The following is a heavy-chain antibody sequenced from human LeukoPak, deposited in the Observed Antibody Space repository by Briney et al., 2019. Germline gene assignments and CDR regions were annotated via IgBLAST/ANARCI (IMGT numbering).Heavy chain of an antibody. J-gene: IGHJ4*02. V-gene: IGHV3-30*18. CDR2: ILYDGSDK. D-gene: IGHD5-12*01. Sequence: ARSLRLSCAASGFTFNSYGMHWVRQAPGKGLEWVAMILYDGSDKYYADSVRGRFTISRDNSRNTLYLQMNSLRAEDTAVYYCAKEGEYSAYDYDYWGQGTLVTVSS. CDR3: AKEGEYSAYDYDY. CDR1: GFTFNSYG.